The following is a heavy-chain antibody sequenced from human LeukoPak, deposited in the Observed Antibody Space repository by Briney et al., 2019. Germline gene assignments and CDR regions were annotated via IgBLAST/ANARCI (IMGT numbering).Heavy chain of an antibody. CDR1: GGSISSYY. V-gene: IGHV4-59*01. J-gene: IGHJ4*02. CDR3: ARGFVVYYFDY. Sequence: SETLSLTCTVSGGSISSYYWSWIRQPPGKGLEWIGYICYSGSTNYNPSLKSRVTISVDTSKNQFSLKLSSVTAADTAVYYCARGFVVYYFDYWGQGTLVTVSS. CDR2: ICYSGST. D-gene: IGHD2-21*01.